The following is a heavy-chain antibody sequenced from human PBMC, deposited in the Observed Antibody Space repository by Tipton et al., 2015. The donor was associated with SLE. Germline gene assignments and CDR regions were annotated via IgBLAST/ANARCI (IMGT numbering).Heavy chain of an antibody. Sequence: TLSLTCAVYGGSFSGYFWTWIRQPPGKGLEWIGEVNYSGSTSYNPSLQSRVTISVDTSKNHFSLKLSSVTAADTAVYYCARESGYDWGDFDYWGQGTLMTVSS. V-gene: IGHV4-34*01. D-gene: IGHD5-12*01. CDR2: VNYSGST. CDR3: ARESGYDWGDFDY. J-gene: IGHJ4*02. CDR1: GGSFSGYF.